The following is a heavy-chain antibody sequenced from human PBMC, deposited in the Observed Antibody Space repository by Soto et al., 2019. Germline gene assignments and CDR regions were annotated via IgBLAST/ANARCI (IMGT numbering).Heavy chain of an antibody. CDR2: IYHSGST. V-gene: IGHV4-30-2*01. CDR3: AAHPLYYYDSSGPIDY. J-gene: IGHJ4*02. CDR1: GGKISNGGYS. Sequence: PSETLCLTSTVAGGKISNGGYSWSWIRQPPGKGLEWIGYIYHSGSTYYNPSLKSRVTISVGRSKNQFSLKLSSVTAADTAVYYCAAHPLYYYDSSGPIDYWGQGTLVTVSS. D-gene: IGHD3-22*01.